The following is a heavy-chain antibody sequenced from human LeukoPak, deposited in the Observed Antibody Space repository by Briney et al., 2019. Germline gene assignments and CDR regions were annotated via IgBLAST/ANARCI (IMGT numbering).Heavy chain of an antibody. Sequence: SETLSLTCAVYGGSFSGYYWSWIRQPPGKGLEWIGEINHSGSTNYNPSLKSRVTISVDTSKNQFSLKLSSVTAADTAVYYCARDIVVVPAARRSWFNPWGQGTLVTVSS. CDR2: INHSGST. CDR3: ARDIVVVPAARRSWFNP. V-gene: IGHV4-34*01. D-gene: IGHD2-2*01. CDR1: GGSFSGYY. J-gene: IGHJ5*02.